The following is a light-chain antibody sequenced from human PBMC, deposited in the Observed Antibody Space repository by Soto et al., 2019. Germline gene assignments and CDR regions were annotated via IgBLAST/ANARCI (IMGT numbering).Light chain of an antibody. CDR2: GAS. CDR1: QSVSSN. V-gene: IGKV3-15*01. J-gene: IGKJ1*01. Sequence: EIVMTQSPATLSVSPGERATLSCRASQSVSSNLAWYQQKPSQAPRLLIYGASTRATGIPARFSGSGSGTEFTLTFSSLQSEDFAVYYCQQYNNWPRPFGKGTKV. CDR3: QQYNNWPRP.